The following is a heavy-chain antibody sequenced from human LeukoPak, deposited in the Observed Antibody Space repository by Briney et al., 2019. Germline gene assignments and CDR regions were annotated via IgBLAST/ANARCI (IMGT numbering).Heavy chain of an antibody. CDR2: ISAYNGNT. D-gene: IGHD2-21*02. CDR3: ARDEGIVVVTAQPHYYYYGMDV. V-gene: IGHV1-18*01. Sequence: GASVKVSCKASGYTFTSYGISWVRQAPGQGLERMGWISAYNGNTNYAQKLQGRVTMTTDTSTSTAYMELRSLRSDDTAVYYCARDEGIVVVTAQPHYYYYGMDVWGQGTTVTVSS. CDR1: GYTFTSYG. J-gene: IGHJ6*02.